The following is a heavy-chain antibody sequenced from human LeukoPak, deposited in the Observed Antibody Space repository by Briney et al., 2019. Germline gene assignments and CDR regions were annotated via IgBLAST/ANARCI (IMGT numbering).Heavy chain of an antibody. Sequence: SETLSLTCTVSGGSISSYCWSWVRQPPGKGLEWIGYIYTSGSTDYNPSLKSRVTISIDTSKNQFSLKLSSVTAADTALYYCARARNSDYDPWGQGTLVTVSS. CDR3: ARARNSDYDP. CDR1: GGSISSYC. D-gene: IGHD5-12*01. CDR2: IYTSGST. J-gene: IGHJ5*02. V-gene: IGHV4-4*09.